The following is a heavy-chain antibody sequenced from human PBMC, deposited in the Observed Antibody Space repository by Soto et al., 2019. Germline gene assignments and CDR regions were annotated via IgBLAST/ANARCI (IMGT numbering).Heavy chain of an antibody. J-gene: IGHJ6*02. Sequence: ASVKVSCKASGCSFTSYAMHWVRQAPGQRLEWMGWINAVNGNTKYSQKFQGRVTITRDTSASTAYMELSSLRSEDTAVYSCASRSSLYYSSGMDVWGQGTTVTVSS. CDR2: INAVNGNT. CDR1: GCSFTSYA. D-gene: IGHD6-6*01. CDR3: ASRSSLYYSSGMDV. V-gene: IGHV1-3*01.